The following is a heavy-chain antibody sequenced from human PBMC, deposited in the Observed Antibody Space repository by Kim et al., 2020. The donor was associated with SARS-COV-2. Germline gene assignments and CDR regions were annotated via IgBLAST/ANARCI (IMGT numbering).Heavy chain of an antibody. CDR2: FDPEDGET. J-gene: IGHJ3*02. D-gene: IGHD5-12*01. V-gene: IGHV1-24*01. CDR1: GYTLTELS. CDR3: ATKRRGYARGRKPDAFDI. Sequence: ASVKVSCKVSGYTLTELSMHWVRQAPGKGLEWMGGFDPEDGETIYAQKFQGRVTMTEDTSTDTAYMELSSLRSEDTAVYYCATKRRGYARGRKPDAFDIWGQGTMVTVSS.